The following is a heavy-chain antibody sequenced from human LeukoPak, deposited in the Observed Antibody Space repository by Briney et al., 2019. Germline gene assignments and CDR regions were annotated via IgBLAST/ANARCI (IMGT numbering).Heavy chain of an antibody. CDR3: ASAYASYDFWGGYENFDF. CDR1: GIRFTTHW. V-gene: IGHV3-7*01. D-gene: IGHD3-3*01. J-gene: IGHJ4*02. Sequence: GGSLRLSCAASGIRFTTHWMNWVRQAPGKGLEWVASIRQDGGEKKYVDSVKGRFTISRDLAQNSLFLQMSSLRAEDTAVYYCASAYASYDFWGGYENFDFWGQGTLVTVSS. CDR2: IRQDGGEK.